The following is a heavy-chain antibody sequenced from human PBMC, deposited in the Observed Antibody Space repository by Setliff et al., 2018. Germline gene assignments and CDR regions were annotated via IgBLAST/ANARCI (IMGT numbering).Heavy chain of an antibody. Sequence: PSETLSLTCTVSGCSISSYYWRWIRQPAGKGLEWFGHIYIGGSANYNPSLKSRVTMSIDTSKNQFSLKLNSVTAADMAVYYCAREQWLDPPGYYYMDVWAKGTTVTVS. J-gene: IGHJ6*03. CDR2: IYIGGSA. V-gene: IGHV4-4*07. CDR1: GCSISSYY. CDR3: AREQWLDPPGYYYMDV. D-gene: IGHD6-19*01.